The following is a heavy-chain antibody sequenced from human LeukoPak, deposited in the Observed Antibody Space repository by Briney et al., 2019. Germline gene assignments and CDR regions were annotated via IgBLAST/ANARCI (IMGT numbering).Heavy chain of an antibody. CDR1: GFTFSSYA. V-gene: IGHV3-23*01. CDR2: ITGGGSTT. CDR3: ARESPVAATGRSWFDS. Sequence: PGGSLRLSCAGSGFTFSSYAMSWVRQAPGKGLEWVSTITGGGSTTYYADSVKGRFTISRDNSKNTLYLQMNSLRAEDTALYYCARESPVAATGRSWFDSWGQGTLVTVSS. D-gene: IGHD6-13*01. J-gene: IGHJ5*01.